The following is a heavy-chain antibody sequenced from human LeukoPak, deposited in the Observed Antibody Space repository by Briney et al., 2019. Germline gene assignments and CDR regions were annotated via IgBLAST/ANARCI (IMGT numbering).Heavy chain of an antibody. CDR3: ARDGRSYYDSSGRLYYYYYMDV. V-gene: IGHV4-59*11. D-gene: IGHD3-22*01. CDR2: IYYSGST. Sequence: PSETLSLTCTVSGGSISSHYWSWIRQPPGKGLEWIGYIYYSGSTNYNPSLKSRVTISVDTSKNQFSLKLSSVPAADTAVYYCARDGRSYYDSSGRLYYYYYMDVWGKGTTVTVSS. J-gene: IGHJ6*03. CDR1: GGSISSHY.